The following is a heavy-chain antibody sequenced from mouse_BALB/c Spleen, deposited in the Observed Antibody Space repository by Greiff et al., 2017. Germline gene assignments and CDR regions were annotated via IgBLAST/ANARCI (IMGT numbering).Heavy chain of an antibody. Sequence: VQLQQSGAELVKPGASVKLSCTASGFNIKDTYMHWVKQRPEQGLEWIGRIDPANGNTKYDPKFQGKATITADTSSNTAYLQLSSLTSEDTAVYYCASPSYGKGYAMDYWGQGTSVTVSS. J-gene: IGHJ4*01. CDR2: IDPANGNT. CDR3: ASPSYGKGYAMDY. V-gene: IGHV14-3*02. D-gene: IGHD2-1*01. CDR1: GFNIKDTY.